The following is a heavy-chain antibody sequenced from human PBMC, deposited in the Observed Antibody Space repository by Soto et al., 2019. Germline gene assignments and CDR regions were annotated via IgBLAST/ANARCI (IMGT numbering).Heavy chain of an antibody. Sequence: EVRLLESGGGLAQPGGPRRLPCAASGFTFSTSARNGVRQAPGKGLEWVSPMRVGGGDTFYADSVRGRFTVSRDISRNTLYLQMNSLRAEDTAIYYCAKCSVGTVRTSGWCNWFDPWGQGTLVTVSS. CDR2: MRVGGGDT. CDR1: GFTFSTSA. J-gene: IGHJ5*02. V-gene: IGHV3-23*01. D-gene: IGHD6-19*01. CDR3: AKCSVGTVRTSGWCNWFDP.